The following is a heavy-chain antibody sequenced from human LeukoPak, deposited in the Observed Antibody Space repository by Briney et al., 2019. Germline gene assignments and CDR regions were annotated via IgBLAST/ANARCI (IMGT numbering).Heavy chain of an antibody. D-gene: IGHD3-22*01. V-gene: IGHV1-2*02. J-gene: IGHJ3*02. CDR2: IHPNTGGT. Sequence: GASVTVSFTASGYTFTVHYIHWVRQAPGQGLEWMGWIHPNTGGTKYAQKFQGRVTMTRDTSSSTAYMELSSLRSADTAVYYCASEYKYDSSGANAFDIWGQGTMVTVSS. CDR1: GYTFTVHY. CDR3: ASEYKYDSSGANAFDI.